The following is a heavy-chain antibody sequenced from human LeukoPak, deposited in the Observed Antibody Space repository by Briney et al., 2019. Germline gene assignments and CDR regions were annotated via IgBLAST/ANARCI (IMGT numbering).Heavy chain of an antibody. Sequence: GGSLRLSCSASGFTFSSNSLHWVRQAPGKGLDFISAINGNGANTYYADSVRGRFTISRDNSKNTLYLQTNSLRAEDTAVYYCARDYDTSGYMVRYWGQGTLVTVSS. D-gene: IGHD3-22*01. V-gene: IGHV3-64*04. CDR3: ARDYDTSGYMVRY. CDR2: INGNGANT. CDR1: GFTFSSNS. J-gene: IGHJ4*02.